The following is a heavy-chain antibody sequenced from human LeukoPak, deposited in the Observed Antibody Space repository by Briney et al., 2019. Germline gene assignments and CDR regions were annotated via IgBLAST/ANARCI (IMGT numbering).Heavy chain of an antibody. J-gene: IGHJ4*02. Sequence: AASVKVSCKASGGTFSSYAISWVRQAPGQGLEWMGGIIPIFGTANYAQKFQGRVTITTDESTSTAYMELSSLRSEDTAVYYCARGDYDSSGYYNPPDYWGQGTLVTVSS. CDR3: ARGDYDSSGYYNPPDY. CDR1: GGTFSSYA. CDR2: IIPIFGTA. D-gene: IGHD3-22*01. V-gene: IGHV1-69*05.